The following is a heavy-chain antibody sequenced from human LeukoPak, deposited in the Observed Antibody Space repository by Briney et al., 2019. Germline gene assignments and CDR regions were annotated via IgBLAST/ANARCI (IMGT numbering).Heavy chain of an antibody. CDR1: GFTFSDYY. CDR3: AKDNSASGRGSRRYYYGMDV. V-gene: IGHV3-11*01. CDR2: ISSSGSTI. D-gene: IGHD4-23*01. Sequence: GGSLRLSCAASGFTFSDYYMSWIRQAPGKGLEWVSYISSSGSTIYYADSVKGRFTISRDNAKNSLYLQMNSLRAEDTALYYCAKDNSASGRGSRRYYYGMDVWGQGTTVTVSS. J-gene: IGHJ6*02.